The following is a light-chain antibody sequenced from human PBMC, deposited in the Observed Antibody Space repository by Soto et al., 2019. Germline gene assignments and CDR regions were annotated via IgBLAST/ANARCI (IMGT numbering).Light chain of an antibody. CDR1: QSVSNNY. J-gene: IGKJ1*01. CDR2: GAS. Sequence: EMVLTQSPGTLSLSPGERATLSCRTSQSVSNNYLAWYQQKPGQAPRLLIYGASSRATGIPDRFSGSGSGTDFTLSISRLEPEDFAVYYCQQYSSPWTFGQGTKVDIK. CDR3: QQYSSPWT. V-gene: IGKV3-20*01.